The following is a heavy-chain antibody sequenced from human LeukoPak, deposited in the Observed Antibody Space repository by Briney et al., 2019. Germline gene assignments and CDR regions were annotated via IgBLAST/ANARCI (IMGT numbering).Heavy chain of an antibody. J-gene: IGHJ4*02. CDR1: GGTFSSYA. CDR2: IIPIFGIA. V-gene: IGHV1-69*04. Sequence: GASVKVSCKASGGTFSSYAISWVRQAPGQGLEWMGRIIPIFGIANYAQKFQGRVTITADKSTSTAYMELSSLRSEDTAVYYCAGDEGYDGSYSDYWGQGTLVTVSS. CDR3: AGDEGYDGSYSDY. D-gene: IGHD3-16*01.